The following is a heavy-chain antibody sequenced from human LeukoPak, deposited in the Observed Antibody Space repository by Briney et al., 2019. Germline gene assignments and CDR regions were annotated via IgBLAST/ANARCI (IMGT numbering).Heavy chain of an antibody. CDR2: VYYSGST. Sequence: KPSETLSLTCTVSGGSISTYYWSWLRQPPGKGLEWIGSVYYSGSTNYNPSLKSRVTISVDTSKNQFSLRLSSVTAADTAVYYCARDRGYCSGGSCTEAGDLRAINRFDPWGQGTLVTVSS. V-gene: IGHV4-59*01. CDR3: ARDRGYCSGGSCTEAGDLRAINRFDP. J-gene: IGHJ5*02. D-gene: IGHD2-15*01. CDR1: GGSISTYY.